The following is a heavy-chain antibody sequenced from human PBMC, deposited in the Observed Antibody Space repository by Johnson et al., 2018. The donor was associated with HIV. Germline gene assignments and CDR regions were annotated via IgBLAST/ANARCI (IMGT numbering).Heavy chain of an antibody. CDR2: ISWNGGSI. CDR1: GFTFDDYA. J-gene: IGHJ3*02. CDR3: AKILFTGREEDAFDI. D-gene: IGHD1-14*01. V-gene: IGHV3-9*01. Sequence: QLVESGGGLVQPGRSLRLSCAASGFTFDDYAMHWVRQAPGKGLEWVSGISWNGGSIGYADSVKGRFTISRDNSKNTLYLQMNSLRAEDTAVYYCAKILFTGREEDAFDIWGQGKRVTVFS.